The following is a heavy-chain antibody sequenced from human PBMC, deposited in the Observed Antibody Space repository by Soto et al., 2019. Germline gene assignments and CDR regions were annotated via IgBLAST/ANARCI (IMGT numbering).Heavy chain of an antibody. Sequence: AGSLRLSCAASGFTFSSYSMNWVRQAPGKGLEWVSSISSSSSYIYYADSAKGRFTISRDNAKNSLSLQMNSLRVEDTAVYYCARDTVDCTSSSCYDSNYYYGMNVWGQGTTVTVSS. J-gene: IGHJ6*02. CDR2: ISSSSSYI. V-gene: IGHV3-21*01. CDR1: GFTFSSYS. CDR3: ARDTVDCTSSSCYDSNYYYGMNV. D-gene: IGHD2-2*01.